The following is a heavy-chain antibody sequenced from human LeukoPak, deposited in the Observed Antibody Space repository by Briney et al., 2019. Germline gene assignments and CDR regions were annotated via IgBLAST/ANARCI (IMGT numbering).Heavy chain of an antibody. CDR1: GDSISSYS. V-gene: IGHV4-59*08. J-gene: IGHJ4*02. Sequence: SETLSLTCTVSGDSISSYSWSWIRQPPGKGLEWIGYISSSGSTNYSPSLKSRVTISVDTSKKQFSLKLSSVTAADTAVYYCARHAGRLRFRAHFDYWGQGTLVTVSS. CDR3: ARHAGRLRFRAHFDY. CDR2: ISSSGST. D-gene: IGHD5-12*01.